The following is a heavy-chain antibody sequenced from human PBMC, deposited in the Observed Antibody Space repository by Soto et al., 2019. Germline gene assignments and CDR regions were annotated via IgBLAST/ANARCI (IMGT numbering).Heavy chain of an antibody. J-gene: IGHJ3*02. D-gene: IGHD5-12*01. Sequence: PGGSLRLSCAASGFTFSSYWMHWFRQAPGKGLEWVSSISSSSSYIYYADSVKGRFTISRDNAKFSLYLQMNSLRAEDTALYYCARDLGLYSGYGGAFDIWGQGTMVTVSS. CDR3: ARDLGLYSGYGGAFDI. CDR2: ISSSSSYI. V-gene: IGHV3-21*01. CDR1: GFTFSSYW.